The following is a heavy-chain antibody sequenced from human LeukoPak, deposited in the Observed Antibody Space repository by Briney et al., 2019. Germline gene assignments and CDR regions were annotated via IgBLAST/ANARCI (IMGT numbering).Heavy chain of an antibody. V-gene: IGHV4-39*01. CDR3: ATLSGYYYY. CDR1: GSSISSSFYY. CDR2: IYYSGNT. Sequence: SETLSLTCTVSGSSISSSFYYWGWIRQPPGKGLEWIGSIYYSGNTYYNPSLKSRVTIFVDTSKNQFSLKLSSVTAADTAVYYCATLSGYYYYWGQGTLVTVSS. D-gene: IGHD3-22*01. J-gene: IGHJ4*02.